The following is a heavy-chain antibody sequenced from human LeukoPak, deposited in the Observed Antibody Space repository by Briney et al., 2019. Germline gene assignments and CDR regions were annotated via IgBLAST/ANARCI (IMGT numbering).Heavy chain of an antibody. D-gene: IGHD1-7*01. J-gene: IGHJ3*02. CDR2: ISGSGGST. CDR3: AKGLNWNSDAFDI. CDR1: GFTFSSYA. V-gene: IGHV3-23*01. Sequence: GGSLRLSCAASGFTFSSYAMSWVRQAPGKGLEWVSAISGSGGSTYYADSVKGRFTISRDNSENTLYLQMNSLRAEDTAVYYCAKGLNWNSDAFDIWGQGTMVTVSS.